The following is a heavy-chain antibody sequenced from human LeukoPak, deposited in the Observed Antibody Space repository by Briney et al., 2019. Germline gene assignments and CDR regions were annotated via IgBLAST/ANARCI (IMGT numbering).Heavy chain of an antibody. V-gene: IGHV1-69*04. Sequence: SVKVSCKASGGTFSSYAISWVRQAPGQGLEWMGRIIPILGIANYAQKFQGRVTITADKSTSTAYMELSSLRSEDTAVYYCVKGMVRGVIKRDWFDPWGQGTLVTVSS. CDR1: GGTFSSYA. J-gene: IGHJ5*02. CDR2: IIPILGIA. D-gene: IGHD3-10*01. CDR3: VKGMVRGVIKRDWFDP.